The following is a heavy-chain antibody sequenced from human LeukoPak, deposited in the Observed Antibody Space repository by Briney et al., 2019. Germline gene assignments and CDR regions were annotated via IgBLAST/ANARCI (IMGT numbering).Heavy chain of an antibody. CDR2: VSYSGGT. Sequence: SETLSLTCTVSGDSVSGHYWSWIRQTPGKGLEGIGYVSYSGGTNYNPSLKRRVSISFDTSKNQFSLKLSSPAAADPAVYYCARAPMAITTSAFPDAFDFWGQGTMVTVSS. V-gene: IGHV4-59*02. CDR1: GDSVSGHY. CDR3: ARAPMAITTSAFPDAFDF. D-gene: IGHD5-12*01. J-gene: IGHJ3*01.